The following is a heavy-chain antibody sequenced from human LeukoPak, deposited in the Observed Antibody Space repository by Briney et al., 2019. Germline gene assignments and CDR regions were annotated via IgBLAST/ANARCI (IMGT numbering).Heavy chain of an antibody. J-gene: IGHJ4*02. CDR2: IYSGGST. V-gene: IGHV3-53*01. Sequence: PGGSLRLSCAASGFTVSSNYMSWVRQAPGKGLEWVSVIYSGGSTYYADSVKGRFTISRDNSKNTLYLQMNSLRAEDTAVYYCAIFMTTVTISGFDYWGQGTLVTVSS. CDR1: GFTVSSNY. CDR3: AIFMTTVTISGFDY. D-gene: IGHD4-17*01.